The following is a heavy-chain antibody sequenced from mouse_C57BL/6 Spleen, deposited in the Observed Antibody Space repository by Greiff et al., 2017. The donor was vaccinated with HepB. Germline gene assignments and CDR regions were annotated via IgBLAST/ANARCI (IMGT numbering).Heavy chain of an antibody. J-gene: IGHJ3*01. CDR3: ARSYGRSSDWFAY. V-gene: IGHV2-2*01. CDR2: IWSGGST. Sequence: QVQLQQSGPGLVQPSQSLSITCTVSGFSLTSYGVHWVRQSPGKGLEWLGVIWSGGSTDYNAAFISRLSISKDNSKSHVFFKMNSLQADDTAIYYCARSYGRSSDWFAYWGQGTLVTVSA. CDR1: GFSLTSYG. D-gene: IGHD1-1*01.